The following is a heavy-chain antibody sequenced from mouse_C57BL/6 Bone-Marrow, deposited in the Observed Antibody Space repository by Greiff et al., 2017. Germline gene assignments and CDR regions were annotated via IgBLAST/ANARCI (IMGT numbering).Heavy chain of an antibody. V-gene: IGHV1-81*01. Sequence: QVQLQQSGAELVRPGASVKLSCKASGYTFTSYGISWVKQRTGQGLEWIGEIYPRSGNTYYNEKFKGKATLTADKSSSTAYMELRSLTSEDSAVYFCARCNYYSSSPYYFDDWGQGTTLTVSS. CDR3: ARCNYYSSSPYYFDD. CDR2: IYPRSGNT. CDR1: GYTFTSYG. D-gene: IGHD1-1*01. J-gene: IGHJ2*01.